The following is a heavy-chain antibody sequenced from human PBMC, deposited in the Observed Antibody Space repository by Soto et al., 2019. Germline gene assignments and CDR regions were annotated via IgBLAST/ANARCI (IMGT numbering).Heavy chain of an antibody. CDR2: IYPGDSDT. CDR3: ARRLANQSLEYASDI. Sequence: GVSLEISCQGSGYGFTSYWIGWVRQMPGKGLEWMGIIYPGDSDTRYSPSFQGQVTISADKSISTAYLQSSSLKASDTAMYYCARRLANQSLEYASDIRAQGTMAPV. CDR1: GYGFTSYW. D-gene: IGHD6-25*01. J-gene: IGHJ3*02. V-gene: IGHV5-51*01.